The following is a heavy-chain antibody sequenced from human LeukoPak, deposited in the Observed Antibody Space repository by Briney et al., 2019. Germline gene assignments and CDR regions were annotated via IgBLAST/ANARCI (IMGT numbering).Heavy chain of an antibody. CDR3: ARDVDYDSSGYYYGMDV. D-gene: IGHD3-22*01. V-gene: IGHV1-69*01. CDR2: IIPIFGTA. CDR1: GGTISSYA. J-gene: IGHJ6*02. Sequence: SVKVSCKASGGTISSYAISWVRQAPGQGLEWMGGIIPIFGTANYAQKFQGRVTITADESTSTAYMELSSLRSEDTAVYYCARDVDYDSSGYYYGMDVWGQGTTVTVSS.